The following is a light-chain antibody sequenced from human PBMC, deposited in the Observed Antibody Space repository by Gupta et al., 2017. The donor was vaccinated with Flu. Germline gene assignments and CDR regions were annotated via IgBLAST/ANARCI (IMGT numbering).Light chain of an antibody. Sequence: DIVMSQSPLALPVTPGEPASISCRSSQSLLHDNGYNYLDWYLQKPGQSPHLLIYLRSNRAPGVPGRFSGSGSGTDFTLKISRVEAEDVGVYYCMQALQTPRTFGQGTRLEI. CDR3: MQALQTPRT. V-gene: IGKV2-28*01. CDR2: LRS. J-gene: IGKJ2*01. CDR1: QSLLHDNGYNY.